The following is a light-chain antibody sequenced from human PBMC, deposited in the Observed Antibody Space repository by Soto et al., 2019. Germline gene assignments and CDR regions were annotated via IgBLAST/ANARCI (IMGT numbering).Light chain of an antibody. V-gene: IGKV1-5*01. CDR1: QSISSW. J-gene: IGKJ1*01. CDR2: DAS. Sequence: DIQMTQSPSTLSASVGDRVTITCRASQSISSWLAWYQQKPGKAPKLLIYDASSLESGVPSRFSGSGSGTEFTLTISSLQPDDFATYYCQPYNSMGTLGQGTKVDIK. CDR3: QPYNSMGT.